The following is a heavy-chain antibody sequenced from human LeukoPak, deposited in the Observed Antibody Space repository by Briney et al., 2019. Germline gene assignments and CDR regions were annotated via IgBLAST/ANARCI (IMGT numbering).Heavy chain of an antibody. Sequence: GGSLRLSCAASTFSISDYYMTRLRQAPGKGLEWLSSSRSSTIYTDYAESVKGRFTISRDNAKNSLSLQMNSLRAEDTAVYYCSMDGGSSRYQTDCWGQGTLVTVSS. J-gene: IGHJ4*02. D-gene: IGHD6-13*01. V-gene: IGHV3-11*03. CDR1: TFSISDYY. CDR2: SRSSTIYT. CDR3: SMDGGSSRYQTDC.